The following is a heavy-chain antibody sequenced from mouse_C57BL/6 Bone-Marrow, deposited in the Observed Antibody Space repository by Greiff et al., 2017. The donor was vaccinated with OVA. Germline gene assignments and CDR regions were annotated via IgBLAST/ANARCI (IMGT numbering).Heavy chain of an antibody. CDR3: ASAWVYYYGSSYYFDY. CDR1: GFTFSSYA. D-gene: IGHD1-1*01. Sequence: EVKLVESGGGLVKPGGSLKLSCAASGFTFSSYAMSWVRQTPEKRLEGVATISDGGSYTYYPDNVKGRFTISRDNAKNNLYLQMSHLKSEDTAMYYCASAWVYYYGSSYYFDYWGQGTTLTVSS. J-gene: IGHJ2*01. V-gene: IGHV5-4*03. CDR2: ISDGGSYT.